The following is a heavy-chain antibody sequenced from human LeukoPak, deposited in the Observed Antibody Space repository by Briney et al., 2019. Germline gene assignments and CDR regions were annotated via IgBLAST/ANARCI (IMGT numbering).Heavy chain of an antibody. Sequence: PGGSLRLSCAASGFTFNNFAMSWVRQAPGKGLEWVSAISGSGGSTYYADSVKGRFTISRDNSKNTLYLQMNGLRAEDTAIYYCATGAYFDHWGQGTLVTVSS. CDR1: GFTFNNFA. CDR2: ISGSGGST. J-gene: IGHJ4*02. CDR3: ATGAYFDH. V-gene: IGHV3-23*01.